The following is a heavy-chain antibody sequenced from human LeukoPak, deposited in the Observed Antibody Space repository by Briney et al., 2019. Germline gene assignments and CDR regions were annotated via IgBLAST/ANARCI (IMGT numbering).Heavy chain of an antibody. CDR1: GGSISSGGYS. Sequence: SETLSLTCAVSGGSISSGGYSWSWIRQPPGKGLEWIGYIYHSGSTYYNPSLKNRVTISVDRSKNQFSLKLSSVTAADTAVYYCARGVGYYYDSSGFNWFDPWGQGTLVTVSS. J-gene: IGHJ5*02. CDR2: IYHSGST. CDR3: ARGVGYYYDSSGFNWFDP. D-gene: IGHD3-22*01. V-gene: IGHV4-30-2*01.